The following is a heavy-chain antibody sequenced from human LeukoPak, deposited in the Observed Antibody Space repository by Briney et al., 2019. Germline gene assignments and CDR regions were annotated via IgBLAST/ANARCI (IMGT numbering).Heavy chain of an antibody. CDR1: GFTFSSYE. D-gene: IGHD2-2*01. CDR3: ARVLVVLVPAAMDY. CDR2: ISSSGGTK. J-gene: IGHJ4*02. Sequence: EPGGSLRLSCAASGFTFSSYEMNWVRQAPGKGLEWVSYISSSGGTKNYADSVRGRFTISRDNAKNSLYLQMNSLRAEDTAVYYCARVLVVLVPAAMDYWGQGTLVTASS. V-gene: IGHV3-48*03.